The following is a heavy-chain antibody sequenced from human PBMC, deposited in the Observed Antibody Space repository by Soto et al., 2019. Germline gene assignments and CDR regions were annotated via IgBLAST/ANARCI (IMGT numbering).Heavy chain of an antibody. CDR3: ARESEDLTSTFDY. Sequence: RRSLRLSCAASGFTFTRYSMNWVRQAPGKGLEWVSSISSTTNYIYYGDSMKGRFTISRDNAKNSLYLEMNSLRAEDTAVSYSARESEDLTSTFDYSGQGTLVTVSS. J-gene: IGHJ4*02. V-gene: IGHV3-21*06. CDR1: GFTFTRYS. CDR2: ISSTTNYI.